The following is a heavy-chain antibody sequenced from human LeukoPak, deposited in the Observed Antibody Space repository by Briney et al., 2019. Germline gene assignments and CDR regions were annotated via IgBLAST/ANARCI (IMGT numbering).Heavy chain of an antibody. V-gene: IGHV4-59*08. CDR1: GASISSYY. D-gene: IGHD3-3*01. CDR2: VYYSVST. Sequence: PSETLSLTCTVSGASISSYYWTWIRQAPGKRLEWIGYVYYSVSTNYNPSLKSRVSISQDTSKNQVSLTLNSVTAADTAVYYCARQESGPYHYMDVWGRGTAVTVSS. CDR3: ARQESGPYHYMDV. J-gene: IGHJ6*03.